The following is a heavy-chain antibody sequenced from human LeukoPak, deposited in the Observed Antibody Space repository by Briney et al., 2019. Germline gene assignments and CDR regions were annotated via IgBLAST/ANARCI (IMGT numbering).Heavy chain of an antibody. CDR2: IKQDGSEK. CDR1: GFTFSSYW. J-gene: IGHJ4*02. V-gene: IGHV3-7*01. Sequence: GGSLRLSCAASGFTFSSYWMSWVRQAPGKGLEWVANIKQDGSEKYYVDSVKGRFTISRDNAKNSLYLQMNSLRAEDTAVYYCARYLSYYYDSSGYYYSLLFDCWGQGTLVTVSS. CDR3: ARYLSYYYDSSGYYYSLLFDC. D-gene: IGHD3-22*01.